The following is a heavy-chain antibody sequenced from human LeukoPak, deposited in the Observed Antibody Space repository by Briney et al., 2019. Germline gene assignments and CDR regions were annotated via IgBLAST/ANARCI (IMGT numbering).Heavy chain of an antibody. V-gene: IGHV3-23*01. J-gene: IGHJ4*02. D-gene: IGHD3-16*02. CDR1: GFTFSSYA. CDR3: AKGFYVWGSYRYDSPFDY. Sequence: RPGGSLRLSCAASGFTFSSYAMSWVRQAPGKGLEWVSDISGSGGSTYYADSVKGRFTISRDNSKNTLYLQMNSVRAEDTAVYYCAKGFYVWGSYRYDSPFDYWGQETLVTVSS. CDR2: ISGSGGST.